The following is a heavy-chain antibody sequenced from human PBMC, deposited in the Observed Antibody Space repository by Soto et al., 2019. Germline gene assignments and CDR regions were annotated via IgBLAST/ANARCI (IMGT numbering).Heavy chain of an antibody. V-gene: IGHV3-21*01. D-gene: IGHD2-2*01. CDR3: ASEFAVPAATSGVGHYYCCTDV. J-gene: IGHJ6*02. CDR1: GFTFSRYS. CDR2: ISSISSYI. Sequence: PGGSLRLSCSASGFTFSRYSINWVRQAQGKGLKWVSSISSISSYIYYADSVKGRFTISRDNAKNSLYLQMNSLRAEDTAVYYCASEFAVPAATSGVGHYYCCTDVSCQRTTVTVSS.